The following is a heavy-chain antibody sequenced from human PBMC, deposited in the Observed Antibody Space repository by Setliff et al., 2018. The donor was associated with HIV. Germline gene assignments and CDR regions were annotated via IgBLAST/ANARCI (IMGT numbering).Heavy chain of an antibody. J-gene: IGHJ4*02. CDR1: GGSISSSNYY. Sequence: SETLSLTCNVSGGSISSSNYYWAWIRQPPGKGLEWIATIYNSGNSVSNPSLKSRVTISVDTSKNQFSLTLNSVTAADTAVYYCAKAIDRTGLHFDYWGQGTPVTVSS. D-gene: IGHD1-1*01. V-gene: IGHV4-39*07. CDR2: IYNSGNS. CDR3: AKAIDRTGLHFDY.